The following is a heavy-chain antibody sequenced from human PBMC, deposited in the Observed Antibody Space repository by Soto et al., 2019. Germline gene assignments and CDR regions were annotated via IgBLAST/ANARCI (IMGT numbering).Heavy chain of an antibody. J-gene: IGHJ6*02. Sequence: QVQLVESGGGVVQPGRSLRLSCAASGFTFSSFVMHWVRQAPGKGLEWVAFIAYDGSNKHYADSVKGRFTISRDNSNNTLYLQMNSLRVEDTAVYYSASPQGAHLNYFYGMDVWGQGTTVTVSS. CDR2: IAYDGSNK. V-gene: IGHV3-30-3*01. CDR3: ASPQGAHLNYFYGMDV. CDR1: GFTFSSFV.